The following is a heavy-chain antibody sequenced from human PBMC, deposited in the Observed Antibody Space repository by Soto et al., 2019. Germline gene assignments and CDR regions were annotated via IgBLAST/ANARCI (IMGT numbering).Heavy chain of an antibody. CDR3: ARSSGGVFGIMIEGTNWVAP. V-gene: IGHV1-46*01. CDR1: GDTFPSYY. D-gene: IGHD3-16*01. J-gene: IGHJ5*02. CDR2: INPNGGST. Sequence: QVRLVQSGAEVKAPGASVKFSCKAPGDTFPSYYMHWVRQAPGHGLELMGVINPNGGSTRFAHKFQVRVTMTSDTSTSTVYLQLTRLTSEDTAVYYCARSSGGVFGIMIEGTNWVAPWGSETMVTVAS.